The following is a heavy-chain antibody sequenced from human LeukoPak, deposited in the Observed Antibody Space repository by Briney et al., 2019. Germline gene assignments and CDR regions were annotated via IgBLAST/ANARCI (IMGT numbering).Heavy chain of an antibody. CDR3: ARDSVGAADY. J-gene: IGHJ4*02. CDR2: ISYDGSNK. Sequence: PGGSLRLSCAASGFTFSSYAMHWVRQAPGKGLEWVAVISYDGSNKYYADSVKGRFTISRDNSKNTLYLQMNSLRAEDTAVYYCARDSVGAADYWSQGTLVTVSS. D-gene: IGHD2-15*01. V-gene: IGHV3-30-3*01. CDR1: GFTFSSYA.